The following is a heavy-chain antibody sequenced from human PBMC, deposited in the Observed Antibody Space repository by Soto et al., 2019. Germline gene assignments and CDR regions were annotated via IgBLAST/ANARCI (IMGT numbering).Heavy chain of an antibody. J-gene: IGHJ4*02. CDR1: VGTLSSYA. Sequence: SVKVSCKASVGTLSSYAISWVRQAPGQGLEWMGGVIPIFGTANYAQKFQGRVTITAAESTSTAYMELRSLRYDDTAVYYCARDRIYYDSSGLLRTRYFDYWGQGTLVTVSA. CDR2: VIPIFGTA. V-gene: IGHV1-69*13. CDR3: ARDRIYYDSSGLLRTRYFDY. D-gene: IGHD3-22*01.